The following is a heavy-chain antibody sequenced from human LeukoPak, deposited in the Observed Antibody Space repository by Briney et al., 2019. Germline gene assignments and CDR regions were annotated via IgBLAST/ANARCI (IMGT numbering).Heavy chain of an antibody. J-gene: IGHJ6*02. Sequence: SETLSLTCAVSGGSISSYYWSWIRQPPGKGLEWIGYMYYSGRTNYNPSLKSRVTISVDTSKNQFSLKLSSVTAADTAVYYCARTFSESYYYYGMDVWGQGTTVTVSS. CDR2: MYYSGRT. D-gene: IGHD1-26*01. CDR3: ARTFSESYYYYGMDV. V-gene: IGHV4-59*01. CDR1: GGSISSYY.